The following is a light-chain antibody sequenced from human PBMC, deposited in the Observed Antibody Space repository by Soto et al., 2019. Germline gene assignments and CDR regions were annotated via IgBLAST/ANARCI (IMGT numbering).Light chain of an antibody. CDR1: QSVSNN. V-gene: IGKV3-15*01. J-gene: IGKJ1*01. CDR2: GAS. CDR3: QQYNDWWT. Sequence: EIVMTQSPATLSVSPGESATLSCRASQSVSNNLTWYQQKPGQPPRLLICGASTRATGVPGRFSGSGSGTEFTLTISSLQSEDFAVYYCQQYNDWWTFGQGTKVEIK.